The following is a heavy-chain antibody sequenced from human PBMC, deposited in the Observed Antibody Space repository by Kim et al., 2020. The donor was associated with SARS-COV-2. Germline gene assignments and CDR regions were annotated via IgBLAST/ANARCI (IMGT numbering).Heavy chain of an antibody. D-gene: IGHD1-26*01. CDR2: TNSEGSST. V-gene: IGHV3-74*01. CDR1: RFSLSGYY. Sequence: GGSLRLSCAASRFSLSGYYMHWVRQVPGKGLVWLSRTNSEGSSTSYADSVKGRFTVSRDTASDTLYLQMNSLRAEDTAVYYCARDPLIVGATTHFDLWGRGTLVTVSS. J-gene: IGHJ2*01. CDR3: ARDPLIVGATTHFDL.